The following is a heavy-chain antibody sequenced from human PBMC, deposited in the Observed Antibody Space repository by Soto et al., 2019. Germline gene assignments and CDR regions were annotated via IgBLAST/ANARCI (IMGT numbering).Heavy chain of an antibody. V-gene: IGHV1-69*13. D-gene: IGHD2-2*01. J-gene: IGHJ6*02. CDR1: GGTFSSYA. CDR2: IIPIFGTA. Sequence: ASVKVSCKASGGTFSSYAISWVRQAPGQGLEWMGGIIPIFGTANYAQKFQGRVTITADESTSTAYMELSSLRSEDTDVYYCARVDYCSSTSCPDPCMRVMVYAPRDYYYYYGMDVWGQGSTVTVSS. CDR3: ARVDYCSSTSCPDPCMRVMVYAPRDYYYYYGMDV.